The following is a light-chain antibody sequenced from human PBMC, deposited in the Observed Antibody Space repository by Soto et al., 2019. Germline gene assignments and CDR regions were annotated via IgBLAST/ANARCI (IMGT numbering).Light chain of an antibody. CDR2: DAS. CDR1: QSVSTS. CDR3: QVRDVWPT. Sequence: IVLTQSPATLSLSPGERAALSCRASQSVSTSLAWYQHKPGQAPRLIIYDASKRAPGIPARFSGSGSGTDFTTTISSPEPEDFAVYYCQVRDVWPTFGQGTKVEIK. V-gene: IGKV3-11*01. J-gene: IGKJ1*01.